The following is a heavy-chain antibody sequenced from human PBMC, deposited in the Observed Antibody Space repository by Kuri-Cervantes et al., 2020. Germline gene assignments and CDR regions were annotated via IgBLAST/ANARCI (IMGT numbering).Heavy chain of an antibody. CDR1: GFTFSSYS. V-gene: IGHV3-48*02. D-gene: IGHD6-25*01. CDR2: ITSGSSAI. J-gene: IGHJ3*02. CDR3: ARDWAATDAFDI. Sequence: GGSLRLSCAASGFTFSSYSMNWVRQAPGKGLYWVSYITSGSSAIYYADSVKGRFTISRDNAKNSLYLQMNSLRDEDTAVYYCARDWAATDAFDIWGQGTMVTVSS.